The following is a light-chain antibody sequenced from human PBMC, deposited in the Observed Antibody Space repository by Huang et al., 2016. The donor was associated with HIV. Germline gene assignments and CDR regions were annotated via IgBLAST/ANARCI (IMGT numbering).Light chain of an antibody. Sequence: EIVMTQSPATLSVSPGERATLSCRASQSVSSNLAWYQQKPGQAPRLLIYGASTRATGIPARFSGSGSGTEFTLTISSLQSQDFAVCYCQQNNNWPPLFTFGPGTKVDIK. CDR3: QQNNNWPPLFT. V-gene: IGKV3-15*01. J-gene: IGKJ3*01. CDR2: GAS. CDR1: QSVSSN.